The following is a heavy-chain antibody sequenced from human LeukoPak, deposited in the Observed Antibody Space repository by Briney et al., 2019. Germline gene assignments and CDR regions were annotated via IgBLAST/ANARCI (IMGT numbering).Heavy chain of an antibody. D-gene: IGHD3-22*01. CDR1: GFTFSNYA. Sequence: PGGSLRLSCAGSGFTFSNYAMSWVRQAPGKGLEWVSVIRVSGDTYYIDSVKGRFTISRDNSKSTLYLHMNSLRAEDTAVYYCARVVSYYYDSSGYYQDYWGQGTLVTVSS. V-gene: IGHV3-23*01. CDR3: ARVVSYYYDSSGYYQDY. J-gene: IGHJ4*02. CDR2: IRVSGDT.